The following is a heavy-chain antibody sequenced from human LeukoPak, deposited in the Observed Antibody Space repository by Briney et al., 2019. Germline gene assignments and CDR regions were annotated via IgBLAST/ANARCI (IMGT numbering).Heavy chain of an antibody. J-gene: IGHJ4*02. CDR2: ISFDGSNT. D-gene: IGHD3-22*01. CDR3: ACDPYDYYDSSSSSIN. V-gene: IGHV3-30*13. CDR1: RSLFTTYG. Sequence: PGGSLRLSCAASRSLFTTYGIHWARQAPGKGLEWVAVISFDGSNTFYTDSVKGRFTVSRDDSKNMVYLQMNSLRNDDTAVYYCACDPYDYYDSSSSSINWGQGTLVTVSS.